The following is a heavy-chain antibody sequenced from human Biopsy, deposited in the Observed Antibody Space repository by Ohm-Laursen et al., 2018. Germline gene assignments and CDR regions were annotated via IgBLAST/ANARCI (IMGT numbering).Heavy chain of an antibody. CDR2: IIPILRTT. D-gene: IGHD3-9*01. Sequence: GASVKVSCKTSTGTFDSYGVTWVRQAPGQGLEWMGRIIPILRTTTYAPKFQDRVTVAADTSTSTATMELRSLRSDDTAVYYCATKLTGYFHHWGQGTLVIVSS. CDR3: ATKLTGYFHH. CDR1: TGTFDSYG. J-gene: IGHJ1*01. V-gene: IGHV1-69*04.